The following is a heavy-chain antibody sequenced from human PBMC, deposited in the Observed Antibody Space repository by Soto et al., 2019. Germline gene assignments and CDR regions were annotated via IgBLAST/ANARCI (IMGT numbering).Heavy chain of an antibody. CDR1: GGSFSGYY. Sequence: QVQLQQWGAGLLKPSETLSLTCAVYGGSFSGYYWSWIRQPPGKGLEWIGDINHSGSTTYNPSLKGRVTISVDTSKNQFSLKLSSATAADTSVYYCARGGGDCDYWCQGTLVTVCS. D-gene: IGHD2-21*01. V-gene: IGHV4-34*01. CDR3: ARGGGDCDY. J-gene: IGHJ4*02. CDR2: INHSGST.